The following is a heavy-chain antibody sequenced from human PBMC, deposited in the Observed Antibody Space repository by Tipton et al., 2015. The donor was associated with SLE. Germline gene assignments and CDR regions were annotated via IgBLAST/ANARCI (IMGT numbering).Heavy chain of an antibody. J-gene: IGHJ4*02. V-gene: IGHV3-30*04. CDR1: GFTFSSYA. CDR2: ISYDGSYK. CDR3: ANEIWSGYFFDY. Sequence: RSLRLSCAASGFTFSSYAMHWVRQAPGKGLEWVAVISYDGSYKYYADSVKGRFTISRDNSKNTLYLQMNSLRAEDTAVYYCANEIWSGYFFDYWGQGTLVTVSS. D-gene: IGHD3-3*01.